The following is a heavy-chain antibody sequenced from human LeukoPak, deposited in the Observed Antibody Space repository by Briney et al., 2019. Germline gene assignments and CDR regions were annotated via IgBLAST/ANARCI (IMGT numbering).Heavy chain of an antibody. D-gene: IGHD6-19*01. CDR2: IYYSGST. J-gene: IGHJ4*02. CDR1: GGSISSSSYY. Sequence: ASETLSLTCTVSGGSISSSSYYWGWIRQPPGKGLEWIGSIYYSGSTYYNPSLKSRVTISVDTSKNQFALKLSSVTAADTAVYYCARGGSGWPYYFDYWGQGTLVTVSS. CDR3: ARGGSGWPYYFDY. V-gene: IGHV4-39*06.